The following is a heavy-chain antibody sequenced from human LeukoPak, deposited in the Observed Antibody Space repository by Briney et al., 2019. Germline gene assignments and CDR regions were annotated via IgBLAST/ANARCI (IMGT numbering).Heavy chain of an antibody. J-gene: IGHJ4*02. D-gene: IGHD6-19*01. Sequence: GGSLRLSCEGSGFSFSDYGMHWVREAPGKGLEWVAVISDDGSNKYFANSVEGRFAISGDNSKDTVYRHMNGVRPEDTAVYFCAQDLPADPGWGWYRVRFIFHSWGQGTLVTVSA. CDR3: AQDLPADPGWGWYRVRFIFHS. CDR2: ISDDGSNK. CDR1: GFSFSDYG. V-gene: IGHV3-30*18.